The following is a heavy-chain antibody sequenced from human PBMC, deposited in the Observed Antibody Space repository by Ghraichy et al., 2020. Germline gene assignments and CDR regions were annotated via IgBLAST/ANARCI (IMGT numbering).Heavy chain of an antibody. CDR1: GGSISSSSYY. CDR2: IYYSGST. D-gene: IGHD5-18*01. J-gene: IGHJ4*02. Sequence: SETLSLTCTVSGGSISSSSYYWGWIRQPPRKGLEWIGSIYYSGSTYYNPSLKSRVTISVDTSKNQFSLKLSSVTAADTAVYYCARGSIDWLRSGIDYWGQGTLVTVSS. CDR3: ARGSIDWLRSGIDY. V-gene: IGHV4-39*01.